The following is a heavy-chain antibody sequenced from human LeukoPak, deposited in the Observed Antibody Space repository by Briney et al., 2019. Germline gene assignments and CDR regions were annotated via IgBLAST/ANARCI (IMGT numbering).Heavy chain of an antibody. CDR2: TYPGDSDT. CDR3: ASPLGRYDSSGTFKDY. D-gene: IGHD3-22*01. CDR1: GYSFTSYW. Sequence: GESLKISCKGSGYSFTSYWIGWVRQMPGKGLEWMGITYPGDSDTRYSPSFQGQVTISADKSISTAYLQWSSLKASDTAMYYCASPLGRYDSSGTFKDYWGQGTLVTVSS. V-gene: IGHV5-51*01. J-gene: IGHJ4*02.